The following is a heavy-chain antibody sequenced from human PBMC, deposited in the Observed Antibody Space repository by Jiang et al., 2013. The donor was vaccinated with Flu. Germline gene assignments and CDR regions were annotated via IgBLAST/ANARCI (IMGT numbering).Heavy chain of an antibody. J-gene: IGHJ4*02. Sequence: LEWMGWISPYNGNTNYAQNLQGRVTMTTDTSTSTAYMELRSLRSDDTAIYYCARGGPLRYSDYWGQGTPGHRLL. CDR2: ISPYNGNT. V-gene: IGHV1-18*01. CDR3: ARGGPLRYSDY. D-gene: IGHD3-9*01.